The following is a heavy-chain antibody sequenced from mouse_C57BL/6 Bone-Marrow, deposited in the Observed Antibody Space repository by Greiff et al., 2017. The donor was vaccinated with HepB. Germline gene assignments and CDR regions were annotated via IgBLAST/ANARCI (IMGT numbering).Heavy chain of an antibody. CDR1: GYTFTSYW. Sequence: QVQLQQPGAELVKPGASVKLSCKASGYTFTSYWMHWVKQRPGQGLEWIGMIHPNSGSTNYNEKFKSKATLTVDKSSSTAYMQLSSLTSEDSAVYYCAPRYYGSSFYWYFDVWGTGTTVTVSS. CDR2: IHPNSGST. D-gene: IGHD1-1*01. J-gene: IGHJ1*03. V-gene: IGHV1-64*01. CDR3: APRYYGSSFYWYFDV.